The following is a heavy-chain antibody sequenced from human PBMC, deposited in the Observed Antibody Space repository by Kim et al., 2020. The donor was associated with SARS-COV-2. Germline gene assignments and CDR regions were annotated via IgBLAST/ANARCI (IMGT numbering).Heavy chain of an antibody. V-gene: IGHV3-23*01. D-gene: IGHD7-27*01. J-gene: IGHJ2*01. Sequence: GGSLRLSCAASGFSFSSYAMAWVRQAPGKGLECVSGITGGDSKYYADSVKGRFSISRDNSKKTVYLDVNSLRVEDTAVYYCAKDNISGDGYWYFDAWGRGTLFTVSS. CDR1: GFSFSSYA. CDR2: ITGGDSK. CDR3: AKDNISGDGYWYFDA.